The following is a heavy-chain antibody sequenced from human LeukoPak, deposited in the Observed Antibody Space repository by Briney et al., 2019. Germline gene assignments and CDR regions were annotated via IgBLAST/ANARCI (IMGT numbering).Heavy chain of an antibody. V-gene: IGHV4-38-2*02. CDR1: GYSISSGYY. D-gene: IGHD4-17*01. J-gene: IGHJ4*02. CDR3: AGVATVTRF. Sequence: SETLSLTCTVSGYSISSGYYWGWIRQPPGKGLEWIGSIYHSGSTYYNPSLKSRVTISVDTSKNQFSLKLSSVTAADTAVYYCAGVATVTRFWGQGTLVTVSS. CDR2: IYHSGST.